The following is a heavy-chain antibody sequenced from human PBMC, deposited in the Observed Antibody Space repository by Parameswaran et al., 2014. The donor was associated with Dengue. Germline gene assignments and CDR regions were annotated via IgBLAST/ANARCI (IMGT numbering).Heavy chain of an antibody. D-gene: IGHD2-2*01. CDR3: ARELGYCSDTSCPYNWFDP. CDR2: ISSGSSYI. Sequence: VRQAPGKALEWVSSISSGSSYIYYADSVKGRFTISRDNAKNSLYLQMNSLRAEDTAVYYCARELGYCSDTSCPYNWFDPWGQGTLVTVSS. J-gene: IGHJ5*02. V-gene: IGHV3-21*01.